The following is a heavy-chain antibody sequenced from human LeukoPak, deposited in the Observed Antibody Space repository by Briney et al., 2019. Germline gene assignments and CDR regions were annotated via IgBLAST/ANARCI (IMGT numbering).Heavy chain of an antibody. J-gene: IGHJ4*02. Sequence: QPGGSLRLSCAASGFTFSSYAMSWVRQAPGRGLEWVSGINSGGYTFYADSVKGGFTISRDSSKNNLHLQMNSLRAEDTAVYYCAKDLTVTTLGYFDYWGQGTLATVSS. CDR1: GFTFSSYA. CDR3: AKDLTVTTLGYFDY. D-gene: IGHD4-17*01. CDR2: INSGGYT. V-gene: IGHV3-23*01.